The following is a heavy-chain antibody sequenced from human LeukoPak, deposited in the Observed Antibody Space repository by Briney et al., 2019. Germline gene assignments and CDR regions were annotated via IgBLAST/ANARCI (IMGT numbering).Heavy chain of an antibody. Sequence: GGSLRLSCAASGFTFRNYWMHWVRQAPGKGLVWVSRLNNAGSGTVYADSVKGRFTISRDNAKNTVYLQMNSLRPEDTAVYYCARGNSGEASWGQGTLVTVSS. V-gene: IGHV3-74*01. D-gene: IGHD2-15*01. CDR1: GFTFRNYW. CDR2: LNNAGSGT. J-gene: IGHJ5*02. CDR3: ARGNSGEAS.